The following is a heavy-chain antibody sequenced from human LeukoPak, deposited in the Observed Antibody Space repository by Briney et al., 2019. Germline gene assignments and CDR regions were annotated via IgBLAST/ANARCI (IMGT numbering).Heavy chain of an antibody. V-gene: IGHV4-34*01. Sequence: SETLSLTCAVYGGSFSGYYWSWIRQPPGKGLEWIGEINHSGSTNYNPSLKSRVTISVDTSKNQFSLKLSSVTAADTAVYYCARCAIVEVTYYYYYMDVWGKGTTVTISS. D-gene: IGHD3-22*01. CDR2: INHSGST. CDR1: GGSFSGYY. J-gene: IGHJ6*03. CDR3: ARCAIVEVTYYYYYMDV.